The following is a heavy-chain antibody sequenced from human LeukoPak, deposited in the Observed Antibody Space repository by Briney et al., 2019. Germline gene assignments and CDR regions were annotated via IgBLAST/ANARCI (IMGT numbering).Heavy chain of an antibody. CDR1: GYSFASNY. V-gene: IGHV1-46*01. Sequence: ASVKVSCKASGYSFASNYIDWVRQAPGQGLEWMGMMYPRDGSTSYAQKFQGRVTVTRDTSTSTVHMELSGLRSEDTAVYYCARDQEAFDYWGQGTLVTVSS. J-gene: IGHJ4*02. CDR3: ARDQEAFDY. CDR2: MYPRDGST.